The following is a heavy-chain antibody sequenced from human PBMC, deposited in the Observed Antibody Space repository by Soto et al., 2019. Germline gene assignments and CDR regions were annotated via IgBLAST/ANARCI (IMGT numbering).Heavy chain of an antibody. J-gene: IGHJ5*02. V-gene: IGHV3-66*01. D-gene: IGHD3-9*01. CDR2: IFSDGTT. CDR3: ARGPRYDILTGPRFDP. CDR1: GFTVSSSF. Sequence: EVQLVESGGGLVQPGGSLRLSCAASGFTVSSSFLTWVRQAPGKGLEWVSLIFSDGTTFYADSVEGRFTISRDNSKNTPYLQMNSLRAEDTALYYCARGPRYDILTGPRFDPWSQGTLVTVSS.